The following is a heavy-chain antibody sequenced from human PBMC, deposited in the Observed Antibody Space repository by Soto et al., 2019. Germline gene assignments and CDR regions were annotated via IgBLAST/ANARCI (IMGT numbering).Heavy chain of an antibody. CDR1: GLAVDNIF. J-gene: IGHJ4*02. Sequence: EVQLVETGGGLIQPGGSLRLSCAASGLAVDNIFMSWVRQAPGKGLEWVSVIYRGGRTYYVDSVKGRFTISRDNSKNTLSLQMNSLRGEATAIYYWVGHNWNYGPFDFWGQGTRVIVSS. V-gene: IGHV3-53*02. CDR2: IYRGGRT. CDR3: VGHNWNYGPFDF. D-gene: IGHD1-7*01.